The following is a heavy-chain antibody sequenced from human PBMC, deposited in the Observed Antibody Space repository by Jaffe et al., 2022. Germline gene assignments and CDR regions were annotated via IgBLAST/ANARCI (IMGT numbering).Heavy chain of an antibody. CDR3: ARHPAGHYDILTGPFDY. D-gene: IGHD3-9*01. V-gene: IGHV4-38-2*01. CDR1: GYSISSGYY. CDR2: IYHSGST. J-gene: IGHJ4*02. Sequence: QVQLQESGPGLVKPSETLSLTCAVSGYSISSGYYWGWIRQPPGKGLEWIGSIYHSGSTYYNPSLKSRVTISVDTSKNQFSLKLSSVTAADTAVYYCARHPAGHYDILTGPFDYWGQGTLVTVSS.